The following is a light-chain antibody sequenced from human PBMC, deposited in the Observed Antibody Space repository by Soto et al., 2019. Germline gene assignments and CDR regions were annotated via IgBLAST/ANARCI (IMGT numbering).Light chain of an antibody. CDR2: EVS. Sequence: QSVLTQPPSASGSPGQSVTISCTGTSSDVGGYNYVSWYQQHPGKAPKLMIYEVSKRPSGVPDRFSGSKSGNTASLTVSGLQAEDEGDYYCSSYVGSNILVFGGGTKLTVL. CDR3: SSYVGSNILV. V-gene: IGLV2-8*01. J-gene: IGLJ2*01. CDR1: SSDVGGYNY.